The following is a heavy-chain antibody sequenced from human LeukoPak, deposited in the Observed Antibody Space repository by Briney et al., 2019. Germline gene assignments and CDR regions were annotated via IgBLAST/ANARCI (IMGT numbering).Heavy chain of an antibody. V-gene: IGHV3-23*01. CDR3: AKGGQRQWLD. CDR1: GFTFSSQS. D-gene: IGHD6-19*01. Sequence: RGSLRLSCAASGFTFSSQSMSWVRQAPGRGLEWVSTITYSGGSTFYTDSVKGRFTISRDNSKNTLYLQMNGLRAEDTVVYYCAKGGQRQWLDWGQGTLVTVSS. CDR2: ITYSGGST. J-gene: IGHJ4*02.